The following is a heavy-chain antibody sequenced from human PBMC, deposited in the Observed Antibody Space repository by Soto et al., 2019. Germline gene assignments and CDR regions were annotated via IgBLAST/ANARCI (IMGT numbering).Heavy chain of an antibody. V-gene: IGHV4-59*01. CDR2: IYYSGST. J-gene: IGHJ4*02. CDR3: ARSRATPWGLDY. D-gene: IGHD3-16*01. Sequence: SETLSLTCTVSGGSSSSYYWSWIRQPPGKGLEWIGYIYYSGSTNYNPSLKSRVTISVDTSKNQFSLKLSSVTAADTAVYYCARSRATPWGLDYWGQGTLVTVSS. CDR1: GGSSSSYY.